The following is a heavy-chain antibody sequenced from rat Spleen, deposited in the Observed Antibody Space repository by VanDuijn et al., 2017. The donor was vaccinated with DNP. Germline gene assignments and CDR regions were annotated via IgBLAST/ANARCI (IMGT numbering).Heavy chain of an antibody. V-gene: IGHV5-7*01. Sequence: EVQLVESGGGFVQPGRSMKLSCADLGFTFSDYNMAWVRQAPKKGLEWVATISYDGRSTDYRDSVKGRFTVSRDNAKSTLYLQMDSLRSEDTATYYCARPDYWGQGVMVTVSS. CDR2: ISYDGRST. CDR1: GFTFSDYN. J-gene: IGHJ2*01. CDR3: ARPDY.